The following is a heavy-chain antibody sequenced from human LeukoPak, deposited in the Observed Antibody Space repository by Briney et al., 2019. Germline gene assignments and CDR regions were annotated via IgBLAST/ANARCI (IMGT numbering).Heavy chain of an antibody. J-gene: IGHJ4*02. CDR3: ARVLSGSGSYYNPENSFDY. Sequence: GGSLRLSCAASGFTFSTYGMHWVRQAPGKGLEWVAFIRFDGGNKYYADSVKGRFTISRDNSKNTLYLQMNSLRAEDTALYYCARVLSGSGSYYNPENSFDYWGQGTLVTVSS. CDR1: GFTFSTYG. V-gene: IGHV3-30*02. D-gene: IGHD3-10*01. CDR2: IRFDGGNK.